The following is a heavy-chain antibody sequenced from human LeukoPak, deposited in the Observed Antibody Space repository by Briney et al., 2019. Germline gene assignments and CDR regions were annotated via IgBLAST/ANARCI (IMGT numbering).Heavy chain of an antibody. Sequence: GGSLRLSCAASGFTFSTYWMSWVRQAPGKGLEWVANIKEDGSEKYYVDSVKGRFTISRDNAKNSLYLQMNSLRAEDTAVYYRGRRLLDDFWRWHFWGPGTLVTVSS. D-gene: IGHD3-3*01. CDR1: GFTFSTYW. V-gene: IGHV3-7*01. CDR2: IKEDGSEK. CDR3: GRRLLDDFWRWHF. J-gene: IGHJ4*02.